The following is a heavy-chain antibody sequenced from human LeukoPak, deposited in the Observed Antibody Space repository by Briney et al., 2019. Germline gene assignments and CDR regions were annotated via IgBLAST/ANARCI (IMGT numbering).Heavy chain of an antibody. CDR2: IYRNDDK. CDR3: ARRKVGGNSVEFDY. D-gene: IGHD4-23*01. CDR1: GFSLGPSGVG. V-gene: IGHV2-5*01. Sequence: SGPTLVNPTQTLTLTCTCSGFSLGPSGVGVGWIRQPPGKALEWLALIYRNDDKRYTPSLKSRLTITKDTSKNQVVLTMTNMDPVDTATYFCARRKVGGNSVEFDYWGQGIMVTVSS. J-gene: IGHJ4*02.